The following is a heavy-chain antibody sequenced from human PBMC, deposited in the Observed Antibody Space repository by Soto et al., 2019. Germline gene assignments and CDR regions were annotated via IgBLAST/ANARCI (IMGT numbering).Heavy chain of an antibody. V-gene: IGHV5-10-1*01. CDR3: ARRIFRVWATARPPHFYGMDV. J-gene: IGHJ6*02. Sequence: LGESLKISCKGSGYSFTSYWISWVRQMPGKGLEWMGRIDPSDSYTNYSPSFQGHVTISADKSISTAYLQWSSLKASDTAMYYCARRIFRVWATARPPHFYGMDVWGHGTTVTVSS. CDR2: IDPSDSYT. D-gene: IGHD3-3*01. CDR1: GYSFTSYW.